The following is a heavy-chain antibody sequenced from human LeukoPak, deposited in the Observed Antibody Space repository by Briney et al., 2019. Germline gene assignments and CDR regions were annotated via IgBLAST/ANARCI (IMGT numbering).Heavy chain of an antibody. CDR2: IYYSGST. J-gene: IGHJ4*02. Sequence: SETLSLTCTVSGGSISSYYWSWLRQPPGKGLEWIGYIYYSGSTNYNPSLKSRVTISVDTSKNQFSLKLSSVTAADTAVYYCARRRGYSGYDIIDYWGQGTLVTVSS. D-gene: IGHD5-12*01. CDR3: ARRRGYSGYDIIDY. CDR1: GGSISSYY. V-gene: IGHV4-59*08.